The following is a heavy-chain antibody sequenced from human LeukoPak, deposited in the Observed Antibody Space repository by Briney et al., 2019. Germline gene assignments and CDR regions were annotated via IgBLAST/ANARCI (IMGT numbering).Heavy chain of an antibody. Sequence: GASVNVSCKASGYTFTSYGISWVRQAPGQGLEWMGWISAYNGNTNYAQKLQGRVTMTTDTPTSTAYMELRSLRSDDTAVYYCARASITMVRGVLDPWGQGTLVTVSS. J-gene: IGHJ5*02. V-gene: IGHV1-18*04. CDR1: GYTFTSYG. CDR3: ARASITMVRGVLDP. CDR2: ISAYNGNT. D-gene: IGHD3-10*01.